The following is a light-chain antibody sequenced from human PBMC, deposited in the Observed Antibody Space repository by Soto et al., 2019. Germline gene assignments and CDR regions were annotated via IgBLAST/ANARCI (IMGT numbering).Light chain of an antibody. V-gene: IGKV3-15*01. CDR1: QSVSSN. Sequence: PATLSVSPGERATLSCRASQSVSSNLAWYQQKPGQAPRLLIYGASTRATGIPARFSGSGSGTEFTLTISSLQSEDFAVYYCQQYNNWPLTFGPGTKVDIK. CDR2: GAS. J-gene: IGKJ3*01. CDR3: QQYNNWPLT.